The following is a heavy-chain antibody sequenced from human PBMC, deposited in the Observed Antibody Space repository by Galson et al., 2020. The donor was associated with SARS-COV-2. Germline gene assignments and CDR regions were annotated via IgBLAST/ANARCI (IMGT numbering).Heavy chain of an antibody. CDR2: ISHSGGT. V-gene: IGHV4-30-2*01. CDR1: GSAMSKGSYA. CDR3: ARLHYGEYAPEAFDI. Sequence: SETQSRNGTVAGSAMSKGSYASNWIRQPPGEGLEWIGYISHSGGTYYNPSLKSRVTISGDRSKNQFSLRLSSVTAADTAVYYCARLHYGEYAPEAFDIWGPGTRVTVAS. D-gene: IGHD4-17*01. J-gene: IGHJ3*02.